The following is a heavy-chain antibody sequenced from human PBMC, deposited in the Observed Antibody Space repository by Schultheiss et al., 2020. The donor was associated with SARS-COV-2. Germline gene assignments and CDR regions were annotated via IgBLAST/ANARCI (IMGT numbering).Heavy chain of an antibody. CDR3: ARDFSYYDFWSGSHSFDY. D-gene: IGHD3-3*01. Sequence: GGSLRLSCAASGFTFSSYGMHWVRQAPGKGLEWVAVISYDGSNKYYADSVKGRFTISRDNSKNTLYLQMNSLRAEDTAVYYCARDFSYYDFWSGSHSFDYWGQGTLVTVAS. CDR2: ISYDGSNK. J-gene: IGHJ4*02. CDR1: GFTFSSYG. V-gene: IGHV3-30*12.